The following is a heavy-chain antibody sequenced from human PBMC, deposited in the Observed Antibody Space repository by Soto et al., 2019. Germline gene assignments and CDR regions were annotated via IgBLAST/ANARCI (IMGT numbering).Heavy chain of an antibody. J-gene: IGHJ6*02. CDR1: GGSISSYY. D-gene: IGHD5-12*01. CDR2: IYYSGST. Sequence: QVQLQESGPGLVKPSETLSLTCTVSGGSISSYYWSWIRQPPGKGLEWIGYIYYSGSTNYNPSLKSRDTITVEPSKNHHSLQQSHVPAADAAVDYCARVRVATETWYYYDGMGVWGPGTTVNV. V-gene: IGHV4-59*01. CDR3: ARVRVATETWYYYDGMGV.